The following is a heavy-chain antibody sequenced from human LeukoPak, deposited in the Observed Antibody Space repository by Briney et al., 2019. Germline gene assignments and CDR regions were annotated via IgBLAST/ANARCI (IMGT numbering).Heavy chain of an antibody. J-gene: IGHJ4*02. Sequence: ASVKVSCKASGYTLTKYGLNWVRQAPGQGLQWMGWISCYNGHTHYAQNFQGRVTMTTDTSTNTAYMELRSLRSDDTAVYYCARREGRSASPFFFDSWGQGTLVTVSS. D-gene: IGHD6-6*01. CDR3: ARREGRSASPFFFDS. V-gene: IGHV1-18*01. CDR2: ISCYNGHT. CDR1: GYTLTKYG.